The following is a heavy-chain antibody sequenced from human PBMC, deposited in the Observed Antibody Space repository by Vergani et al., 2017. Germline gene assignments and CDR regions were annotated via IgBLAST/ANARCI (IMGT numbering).Heavy chain of an antibody. CDR1: GFTSRYYG. J-gene: IGHJ1*01. CDR3: ATKSCGTPGCQIGYFRE. Sequence: QVHLVESGGGVVQPGRSLRLSCVVSGFTSRYYGIHWVRQAPGRGLDWVAVISYDGTQEYYADSVKGRFTISRDNSKSTLYLQMNSLRTEDTAVYYCATKSCGTPGCQIGYFREGGQGTLVTVSS. CDR2: ISYDGTQE. V-gene: IGHV3-30*03. D-gene: IGHD1-1*01.